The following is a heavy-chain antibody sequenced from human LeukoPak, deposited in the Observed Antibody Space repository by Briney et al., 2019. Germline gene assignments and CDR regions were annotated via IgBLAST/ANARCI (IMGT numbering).Heavy chain of an antibody. CDR1: GYTFTGYY. D-gene: IGHD3-22*01. CDR2: INPNSGGT. CDR3: ARDISEGGYYDSSGAFDY. J-gene: IGHJ4*02. Sequence: APVKVSCKASGYTFTGYYMHWVRQAPGQGLEWMGWINPNSGGTNYAQKFQGRVTMTRDTSISTAYMELSRLRSDDTAVYYCARDISEGGYYDSSGAFDYWGQGTLVTVSS. V-gene: IGHV1-2*02.